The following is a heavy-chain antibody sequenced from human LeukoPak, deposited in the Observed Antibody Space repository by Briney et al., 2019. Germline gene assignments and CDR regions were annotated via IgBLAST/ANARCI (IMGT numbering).Heavy chain of an antibody. Sequence: SETLSLTCTVSGGSISSYYWSWIRPPPGEGLGWVGHIYYSGSTNYNPSLKSRVTISVDTSKNQFSLKLSSVTAADTAVYYCARAPDDYGDHDHLYFDLWGRGTLVTVSS. CDR1: GGSISSYY. V-gene: IGHV4-59*01. CDR2: IYYSGST. J-gene: IGHJ2*01. CDR3: ARAPDDYGDHDHLYFDL. D-gene: IGHD4-17*01.